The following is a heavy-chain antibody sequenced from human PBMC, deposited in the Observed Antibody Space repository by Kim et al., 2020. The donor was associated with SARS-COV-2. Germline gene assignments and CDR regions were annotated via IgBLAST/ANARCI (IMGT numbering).Heavy chain of an antibody. D-gene: IGHD1-26*01. CDR2: ISYDGSNK. CDR3: ARVLSPRRGGRWELPGN. Sequence: GGSLRLSCAASGFTFSSYAMHWVRQAPGKGLEWVAVISYDGSNKYYADSVKGRFTISRDNSKNTLYLQMNSLRAEDTAVYYCARVLSPRRGGRWELPGNWGQGTLVTVSS. J-gene: IGHJ4*02. V-gene: IGHV3-30*04. CDR1: GFTFSSYA.